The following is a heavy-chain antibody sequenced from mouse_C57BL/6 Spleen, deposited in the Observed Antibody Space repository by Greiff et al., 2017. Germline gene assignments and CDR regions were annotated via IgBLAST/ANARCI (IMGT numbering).Heavy chain of an antibody. J-gene: IGHJ4*01. D-gene: IGHD4-1*01. CDR3: ASSLGAMDY. Sequence: QVQLQQSGPELVKPGASVKISCKASGYAFSSSWMNWVKQRPGKGLEWIGRIYPGDGDTNYNGKFKGKATLTADKSSSTAYMQLSSLTSEDSAVYFCASSLGAMDYWGQGTSVTVSS. V-gene: IGHV1-82*01. CDR2: IYPGDGDT. CDR1: GYAFSSSW.